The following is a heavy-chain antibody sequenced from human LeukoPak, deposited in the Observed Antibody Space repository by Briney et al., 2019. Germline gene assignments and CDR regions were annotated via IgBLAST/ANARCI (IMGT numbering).Heavy chain of an antibody. CDR3: ARKGQSVAGTLTFDY. V-gene: IGHV3-53*01. D-gene: IGHD6-19*01. J-gene: IGHJ4*02. Sequence: PGGSLRLSCAASGFTVSSNYMSWVRQAPGKGLEWGSVIYSGGSPYYADSVKGRFTISRDNSKNTLYLHMNSLRAEDTAVYYCARKGQSVAGTLTFDYWGQGTLVTVSS. CDR2: IYSGGSP. CDR1: GFTVSSNY.